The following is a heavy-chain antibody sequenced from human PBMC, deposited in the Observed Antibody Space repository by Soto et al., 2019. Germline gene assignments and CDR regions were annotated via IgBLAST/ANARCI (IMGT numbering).Heavy chain of an antibody. CDR2: ISSSSSYI. D-gene: IGHD6-13*01. CDR3: ASACIAAAGSFDY. Sequence: EVQLVESGGGLVKPGGSLRLSCAASGFTFSSYSMNWVRQAPGKGLKWVSSISSSSSYIYYADSVKGRFTISRDNAKNSLYLQMNSLRAEDTAVYYCASACIAAAGSFDYWGQGTLVTVSS. J-gene: IGHJ4*02. V-gene: IGHV3-21*01. CDR1: GFTFSSYS.